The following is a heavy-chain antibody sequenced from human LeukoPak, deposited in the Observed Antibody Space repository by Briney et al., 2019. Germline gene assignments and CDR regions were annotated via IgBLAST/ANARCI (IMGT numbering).Heavy chain of an antibody. CDR2: IKPSGGST. D-gene: IGHD5-24*01. V-gene: IGHV1-46*02. CDR1: GYIIDTFD. Sequence: ASVKVSSTASGYIIDTFDIDWVGQAPGQGKEWMGWIKPSGGSTRYAQNFQDRVTMTSDTSTSTSTSTVYMELSSLRSEDTAVYYCARVSRDGYYRFDYWGQGTLVTVSS. CDR3: ARVSRDGYYRFDY. J-gene: IGHJ4*02.